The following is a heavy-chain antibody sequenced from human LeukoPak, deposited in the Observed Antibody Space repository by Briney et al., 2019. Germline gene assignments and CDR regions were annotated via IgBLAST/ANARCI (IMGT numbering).Heavy chain of an antibody. CDR3: ARDQVSGWDNRWFDP. D-gene: IGHD6-19*01. V-gene: IGHV3-74*01. J-gene: IGHJ5*02. CDR1: GFTFSSYW. CDR2: INSDGSST. Sequence: PGRSLRLSCAASGFTFSSYWMHWVRQAPGKGLVWVSRINSDGSSTSYADSVKGRFTISRDNAKNTLYLQMNSLRAEDTAVYYCARDQVSGWDNRWFDPWGQGTLVTVSS.